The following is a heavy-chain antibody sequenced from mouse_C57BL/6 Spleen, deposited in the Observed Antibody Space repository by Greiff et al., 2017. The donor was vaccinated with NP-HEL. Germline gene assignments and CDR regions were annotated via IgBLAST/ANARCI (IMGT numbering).Heavy chain of an antibody. Sequence: QVQLQQPGAELVRPGSSVKLSCKASGYTFTSYWMDWVKQRPGQGLEWIVNIYPSYSETPYNQKFKDKATLTVDKSSSTSYMQLSSLTAEDSAVYYCARGAGNYYAMDYWGQGTSVTVSS. J-gene: IGHJ4*01. CDR2: IYPSYSET. CDR1: GYTFTSYW. CDR3: ARGAGNYYAMDY. V-gene: IGHV1-61*01.